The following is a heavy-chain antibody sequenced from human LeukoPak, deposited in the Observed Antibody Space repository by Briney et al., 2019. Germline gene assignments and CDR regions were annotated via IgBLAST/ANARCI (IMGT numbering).Heavy chain of an antibody. Sequence: SETLSLTCAVYGGSFSGYYWSWIRQPPGKGLEWIGEINHSGSTNYNPSLKSRVTISVDTSKNQFSLKLSSVTAADTAVYYCVRYDSSGGPRTFDYWGQGTLVTVSS. D-gene: IGHD3-22*01. V-gene: IGHV4-34*01. CDR1: GGSFSGYY. J-gene: IGHJ4*02. CDR2: INHSGST. CDR3: VRYDSSGGPRTFDY.